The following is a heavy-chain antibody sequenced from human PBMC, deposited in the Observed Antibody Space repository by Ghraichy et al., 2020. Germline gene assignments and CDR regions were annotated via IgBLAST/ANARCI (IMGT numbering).Heavy chain of an antibody. CDR3: AKDQGQGSGWYGGDYYGMDV. D-gene: IGHD6-19*01. CDR1: GFTFSSYA. CDR2: ISGSGGST. V-gene: IGHV3-23*01. Sequence: GESLNISCAASGFTFSSYAMSWVRQAPGKGLEWVSAISGSGGSTYYADSVKGRFTISRDNSKNTLYLQMNSLRAEDTAVYYCAKDQGQGSGWYGGDYYGMDVWGQGTTVTVSS. J-gene: IGHJ6*02.